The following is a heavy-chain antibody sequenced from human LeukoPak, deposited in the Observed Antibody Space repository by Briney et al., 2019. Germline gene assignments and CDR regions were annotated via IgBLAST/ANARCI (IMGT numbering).Heavy chain of an antibody. Sequence: NPSETLSLTCTVSGDSISSSYWSWIRQPLGKRLEWIGFIYYTGSTNYNPSLKSRVTISVDTSKNQFSLKLSSVTAADTAVYYCAQGSSNWANFDYWGQGTLVTVSS. J-gene: IGHJ4*02. CDR3: AQGSSNWANFDY. V-gene: IGHV4-59*01. CDR1: GDSISSSY. D-gene: IGHD4-11*01. CDR2: IYYTGST.